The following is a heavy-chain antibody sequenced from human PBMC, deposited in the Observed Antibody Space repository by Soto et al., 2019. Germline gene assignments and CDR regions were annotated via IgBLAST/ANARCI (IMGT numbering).Heavy chain of an antibody. D-gene: IGHD3-16*02. CDR2: IYYSGST. CDR1: GGSISSTSYY. Sequence: PSETLSLTCTVSGGSISSTSYYWGWIRQPPGKGLEWIGSIYYSGSTYYNPSLKSRVTISVDTSKNQFSLKLSSVTAADTAVYYCARHVKLPFGGVIVDRYYFDYWGQGTLVTVSS. V-gene: IGHV4-39*01. J-gene: IGHJ4*02. CDR3: ARHVKLPFGGVIVDRYYFDY.